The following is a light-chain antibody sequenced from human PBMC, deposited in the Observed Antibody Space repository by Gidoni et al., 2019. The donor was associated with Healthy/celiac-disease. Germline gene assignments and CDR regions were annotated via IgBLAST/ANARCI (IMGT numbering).Light chain of an antibody. J-gene: IGLJ2*01. CDR1: KLGDKY. Sequence: SYELTQPPPVSVSTGQTASITCSGDKLGDKYACWYQQKPGQSPVLVIYQDSKRPSGIPERFSGSNSGNTATLTISGTQAMDEADYYCQAWDSSTANVVFGGGTKLTVL. CDR2: QDS. CDR3: QAWDSSTANVV. V-gene: IGLV3-1*01.